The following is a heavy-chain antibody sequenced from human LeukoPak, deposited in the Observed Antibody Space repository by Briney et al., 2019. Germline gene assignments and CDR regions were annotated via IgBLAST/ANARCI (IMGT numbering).Heavy chain of an antibody. CDR2: IKSKTDGGTT. CDR3: TTENRIQLWLYYFDY. Sequence: PGGSLRLSCAASGFTFSNAWMSWVRQAPGKGLEWVGRIKSKTDGGTTDYAAPVKGSFTISRDDSKNTLYLQMNSLKTEDTAVYYCTTENRIQLWLYYFDYWGQGTLVTVSS. V-gene: IGHV3-15*01. D-gene: IGHD5-18*01. CDR1: GFTFSNAW. J-gene: IGHJ4*02.